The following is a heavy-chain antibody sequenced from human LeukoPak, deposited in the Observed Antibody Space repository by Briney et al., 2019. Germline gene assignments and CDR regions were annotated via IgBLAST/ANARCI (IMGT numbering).Heavy chain of an antibody. Sequence: SETLSLTCTVSGGSISSGSYYWGWIRQPAGKGLEWIGRIYTSGSTNYSPSLKSRVTISVDTSKNQFSLKLSSVTAADTAVYYCARGRYQLLPDYWGQGTLVTVSS. CDR3: ARGRYQLLPDY. J-gene: IGHJ4*02. CDR1: GGSISSGSYY. D-gene: IGHD2-2*01. V-gene: IGHV4-61*02. CDR2: IYTSGST.